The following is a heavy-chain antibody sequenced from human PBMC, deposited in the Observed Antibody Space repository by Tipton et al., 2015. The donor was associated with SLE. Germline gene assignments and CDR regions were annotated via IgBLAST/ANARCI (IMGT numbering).Heavy chain of an antibody. V-gene: IGHV3-9*01. D-gene: IGHD4-11*01. Sequence: SLRLSCAASGFTFDDYAMHWVRQVPGKGLEYVSGISWNGGSIGYADSVKGRFPISRDNAKNSLYLQMNSLKTEDTAVYYCTARPFGLQSPDGFYWGQGILVTVSS. J-gene: IGHJ4*02. CDR3: TARPFGLQSPDGFY. CDR2: ISWNGGSI. CDR1: GFTFDDYA.